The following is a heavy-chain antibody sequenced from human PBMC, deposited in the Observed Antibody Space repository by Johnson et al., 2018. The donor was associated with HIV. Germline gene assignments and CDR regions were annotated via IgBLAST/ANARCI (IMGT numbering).Heavy chain of an antibody. CDR2: IKQDGSET. CDR3: AAMDGSGSYWAVDI. CDR1: GFTFSSYW. J-gene: IGHJ3*02. V-gene: IGHV3-7*01. D-gene: IGHD3-10*01. Sequence: MLLVESGGALVQPGGSLRLSCAASGFTFSSYWMSCVRQAPGKGLEWVANIKQDGSETYYVDSVKGRFTISRDNAKNSLYLQMNSLRAEDTAVYYRAAMDGSGSYWAVDIWGQGTMVTVSS.